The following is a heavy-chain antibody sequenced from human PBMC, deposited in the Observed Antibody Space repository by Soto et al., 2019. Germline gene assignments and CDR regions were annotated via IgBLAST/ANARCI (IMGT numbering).Heavy chain of an antibody. J-gene: IGHJ6*02. CDR3: ARDRLSDPPYGGLDV. CDR2: IYSGGST. D-gene: IGHD4-17*01. V-gene: IGHV3-53*01. CDR1: TFTVSNNY. Sequence: EVQLVESGGGLIQPGGSLRLSCAASTFTVSNNYMRWVRQAPGKGLEWVSVIYSGGSTYYADSVKGRFTISRDNSKNTVYLQMNSLRAEDTAVYYCARDRLSDPPYGGLDVWGQGTTVTVSS.